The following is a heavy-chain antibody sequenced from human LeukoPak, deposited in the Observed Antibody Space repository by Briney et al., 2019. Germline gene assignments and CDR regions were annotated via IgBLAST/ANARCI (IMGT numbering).Heavy chain of an antibody. Sequence: SETLSLTCTVSGGSISSGSYYWSWIRQPAGKGLEWIGRIYTSGSTNYNPSLKSRVTISVDTSKNQFSLKLSSVTAADTAVYYCARGTRYSSGWYAGYWGQGTLVTVSS. V-gene: IGHV4-61*02. CDR2: IYTSGST. J-gene: IGHJ4*02. CDR3: ARGTRYSSGWYAGY. D-gene: IGHD6-19*01. CDR1: GGSISSGSYY.